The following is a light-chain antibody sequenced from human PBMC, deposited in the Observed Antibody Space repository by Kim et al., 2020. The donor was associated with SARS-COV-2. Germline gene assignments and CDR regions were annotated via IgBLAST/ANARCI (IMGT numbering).Light chain of an antibody. J-gene: IGLJ2*01. CDR2: GKN. V-gene: IGLV3-19*01. CDR1: SLRSYD. CDR3: NSRDSNNNVL. Sequence: SSELTQDPAVSVALGQTVRITCQGDSLRSYDTTSYQQKPGEAPILVIYGKNNRSSGIPERSSGSSSGNTASLTITGTPAGDEADYYCNSRDSNNNVLFGGGTQLTVL.